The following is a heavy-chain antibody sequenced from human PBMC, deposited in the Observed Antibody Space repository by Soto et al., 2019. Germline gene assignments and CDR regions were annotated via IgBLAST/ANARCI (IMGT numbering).Heavy chain of an antibody. CDR2: IDPSDSQT. V-gene: IGHV5-10-1*01. CDR3: ARQIYDSDTGPNFQYYFDS. CDR1: GYIFAGYW. J-gene: IGHJ4*02. Sequence: GESLKISCNGSGYIFAGYWITWVRQKPGKGLEWMGRIDPSDSQTYYSPSFRGHVTISATKSITTVFLQWSSLRASDTAMYYCARQIYDSDTGPNFQYYFDSWGQGTPVTVSS. D-gene: IGHD3-22*01.